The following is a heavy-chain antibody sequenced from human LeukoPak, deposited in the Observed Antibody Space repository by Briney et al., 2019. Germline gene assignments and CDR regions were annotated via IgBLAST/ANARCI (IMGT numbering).Heavy chain of an antibody. D-gene: IGHD6-19*01. V-gene: IGHV3-30*02. J-gene: IGHJ4*02. CDR1: GVNFSSYW. Sequence: GGSLRLSCAVSGVNFSSYWMSWVRQAPGKGLEWMAFIRSDGSNKYYADSVKGRFTISRDNSKNTLYLQMNSLRAEDTAVYYCARILDSAWGELGYWGQGTLVTVSS. CDR2: IRSDGSNK. CDR3: ARILDSAWGELGY.